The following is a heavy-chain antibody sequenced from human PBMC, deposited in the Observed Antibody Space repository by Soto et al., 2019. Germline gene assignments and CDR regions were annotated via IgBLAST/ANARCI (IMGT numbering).Heavy chain of an antibody. CDR1: GFTFSSYG. J-gene: IGHJ6*02. V-gene: IGHV3-30*18. CDR2: ISYDGSNK. Sequence: QVQLVESGGGVVQPGRSLRLSCAASGFTFSSYGMHWVRQAPGKGLEWVAVISYDGSNKYYADSVKGRFTISRDHSKNTLYLHMNSLRAKDTAVYYCAKSIVGAIRSGMDVWGQGTTVTVSS. D-gene: IGHD1-26*01. CDR3: AKSIVGAIRSGMDV.